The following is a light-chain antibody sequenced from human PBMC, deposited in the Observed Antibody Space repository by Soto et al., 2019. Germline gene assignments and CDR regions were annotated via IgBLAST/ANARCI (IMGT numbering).Light chain of an antibody. CDR3: MQVTEFPRMFT. CDR2: QIS. CDR1: LSPVHSDGNTY. V-gene: IGKV2-24*01. Sequence: DIVMTQTPLSSPVTLGQAASISCRTSLSPVHSDGNTYLTWLHQRPGQPPRLLLYQISNRFSGVPDRFSGSGAGTDFTLEISGVEAEDVGVYYCMQVTEFPRMFTFGQGTRLEIK. J-gene: IGKJ2*01.